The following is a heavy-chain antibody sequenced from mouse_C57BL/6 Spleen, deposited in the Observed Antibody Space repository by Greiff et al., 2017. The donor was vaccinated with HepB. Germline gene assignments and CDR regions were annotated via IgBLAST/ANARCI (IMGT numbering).Heavy chain of an antibody. D-gene: IGHD1-3*01. CDR3: ASRTRTWYFDV. CDR1: GFTFSSYG. CDR2: ISSGGSYT. Sequence: EVHLVESGGELVKPGGSLKLSCAASGFTFSSYGMSWVRQTPDKRLEWVATISSGGSYTYYPDSVKGRFTISRDNAKNTLYLQMSSLKSEDTAMYYCASRTRTWYFDVWGTGTTVTVSA. J-gene: IGHJ1*03. V-gene: IGHV5-6*01.